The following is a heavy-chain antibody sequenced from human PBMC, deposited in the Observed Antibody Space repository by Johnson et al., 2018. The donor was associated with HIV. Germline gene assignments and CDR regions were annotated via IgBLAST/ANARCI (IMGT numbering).Heavy chain of an antibody. CDR2: IDSDGET. Sequence: QRGGSLRLSCEASGFTLGSYDMHWVRQAAGKGLEWVSEIDSDGETYYPASVKGRFTTSRENYKNSFYLHMNSLRAGDTAVYYCARRSITSDGFDIWGQGTMVTVSS. CDR1: GFTLGSYD. D-gene: IGHD2-2*01. V-gene: IGHV3-13*01. CDR3: ARRSITSDGFDI. J-gene: IGHJ3*02.